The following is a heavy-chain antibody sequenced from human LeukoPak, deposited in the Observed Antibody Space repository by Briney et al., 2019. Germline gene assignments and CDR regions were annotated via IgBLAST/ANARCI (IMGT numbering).Heavy chain of an antibody. CDR2: VSYDGSNK. Sequence: GKSLTLSCAASGFLFSAYGMHGVRQAPGKGLEWVAVVSYDGSNKYYAVSVKGRFTISRDNSKNTLYLQMNSLRAEDTAVYYYAKVQTGRGSYSGYYYYGMDVWGQGTTVTVSS. CDR1: GFLFSAYG. J-gene: IGHJ6*02. V-gene: IGHV3-30*18. D-gene: IGHD1-26*01. CDR3: AKVQTGRGSYSGYYYYGMDV.